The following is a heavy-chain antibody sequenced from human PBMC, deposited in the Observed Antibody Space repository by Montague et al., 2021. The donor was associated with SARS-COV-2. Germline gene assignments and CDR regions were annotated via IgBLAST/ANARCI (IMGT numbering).Heavy chain of an antibody. V-gene: IGHV4-59*01. Sequence: SETLSLTCTVSGGSISSYYWSWIRQPPGKGLEWIGYIYYSGSTNYNPSXKSRVTISVDTSKNQFSLKLSSVTAVDTAVYYCARGSGWMGNAFDIWGQGTMVTVSS. D-gene: IGHD6-19*01. CDR1: GGSISSYY. CDR3: ARGSGWMGNAFDI. CDR2: IYYSGST. J-gene: IGHJ3*02.